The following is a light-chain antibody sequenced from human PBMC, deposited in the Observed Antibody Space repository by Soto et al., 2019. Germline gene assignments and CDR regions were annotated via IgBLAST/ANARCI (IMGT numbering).Light chain of an antibody. Sequence: QSVLTQPPSASGTPGQSVSISCSGSRSNIGTNPVNWYQQLPGTAPKLLFYTNTQRPSGVPDRFSASKSGTSASLAISGLQSEDEADYYCAAWDDSLNSLIFGGGPKLTVL. V-gene: IGLV1-44*01. CDR3: AAWDDSLNSLI. CDR1: RSNIGTNP. J-gene: IGLJ2*01. CDR2: TNT.